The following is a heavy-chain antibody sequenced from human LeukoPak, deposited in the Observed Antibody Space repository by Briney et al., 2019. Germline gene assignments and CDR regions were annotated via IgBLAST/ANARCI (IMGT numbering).Heavy chain of an antibody. CDR3: ARVGDRDDY. CDR2: INPNIPNTDDT. CDR1: GYTFIDYY. D-gene: IGHD5-24*01. V-gene: IGHV1-2*06. Sequence: ASVKVSCKASGYTFIDYYIHWLRQAPGQGLEWMGRINPNIPNTDDTDYAQNFQGRVTMTRDTSISTAFMELSRLTSDDTAVYYCARVGDRDDYWGQGTLVTVSS. J-gene: IGHJ4*02.